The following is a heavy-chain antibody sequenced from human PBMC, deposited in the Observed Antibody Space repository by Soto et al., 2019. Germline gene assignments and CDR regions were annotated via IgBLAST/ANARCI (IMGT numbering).Heavy chain of an antibody. CDR3: ARDQIVVVAATIYYYGMDV. V-gene: IGHV1-2*04. CDR2: INPNSGGT. Sequence: ASVKVSCKASGYTFTGYYMHWVRQAPGQGLEWMGWINPNSGGTNYAQKFQGWVTMTRDTSISTAYMELSRLRSDDTAVYYCARDQIVVVAATIYYYGMDVWGQGTTVTVSS. CDR1: GYTFTGYY. D-gene: IGHD2-15*01. J-gene: IGHJ6*02.